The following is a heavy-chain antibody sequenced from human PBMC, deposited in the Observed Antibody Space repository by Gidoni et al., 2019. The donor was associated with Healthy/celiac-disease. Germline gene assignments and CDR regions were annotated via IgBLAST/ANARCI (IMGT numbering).Heavy chain of an antibody. V-gene: IGHV3-30-3*01. J-gene: IGHJ6*02. CDR1: GFTFSSYA. Sequence: QVQLVESGGGVVQPGRSLRLSCAASGFTFSSYAMHWVRQAPGKGLEWVAVISYDGSNKYYADSVKGRFTISRDNSKNTLYLQMNSLRAEDTAVYYCARDGNSGSFPYYYYYGMDVWGQGTTVTVSS. D-gene: IGHD1-26*01. CDR3: ARDGNSGSFPYYYYYGMDV. CDR2: ISYDGSNK.